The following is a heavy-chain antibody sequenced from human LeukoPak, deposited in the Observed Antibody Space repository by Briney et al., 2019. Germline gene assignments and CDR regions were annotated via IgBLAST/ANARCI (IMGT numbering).Heavy chain of an antibody. D-gene: IGHD6-13*01. Sequence: PSQTLSLTCTVSGGSISSGDYYWSWIRQPPGKGLEWIGYIYYSGSTNYNPSLKSRVTISVDTSKNQFSLKLSSVTAADTAVYYCARCGSTLYNWFGPWGQGTLVTVSS. CDR3: ARCGSTLYNWFGP. CDR1: GGSISSGDYY. V-gene: IGHV4-30-4*01. CDR2: IYYSGST. J-gene: IGHJ5*02.